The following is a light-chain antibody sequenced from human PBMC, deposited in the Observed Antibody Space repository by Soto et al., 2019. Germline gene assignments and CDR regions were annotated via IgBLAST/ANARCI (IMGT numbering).Light chain of an antibody. Sequence: DIQMTQSPSTLSAYVGDRVTITCRASQSITNWLAWYQQKPGKAPKLLIYKASSLESGVPSRFSGSGSGTEFSLTITNLQPDDFATYYCQQYNSYRLTFGGGTKVEIK. CDR1: QSITNW. V-gene: IGKV1-5*03. CDR3: QQYNSYRLT. CDR2: KAS. J-gene: IGKJ4*01.